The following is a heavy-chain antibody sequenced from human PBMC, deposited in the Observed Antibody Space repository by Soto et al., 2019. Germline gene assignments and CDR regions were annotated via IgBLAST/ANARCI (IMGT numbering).Heavy chain of an antibody. D-gene: IGHD2-2*01. V-gene: IGHV3-21*01. CDR3: AREFCSGTSCPFYYYSAMDV. J-gene: IGHJ6*02. CDR2: ISPSSNYR. CDR1: GFTFSSYN. Sequence: GGSLRLSCAASGFTFSSYNLNWVRQAPGKGLEWVSSISPSSNYRHYADSVKGRFTISRDNAKNSLFLQMDSLRAEDTAVYYCAREFCSGTSCPFYYYSAMDVWGQGTTVTVSS.